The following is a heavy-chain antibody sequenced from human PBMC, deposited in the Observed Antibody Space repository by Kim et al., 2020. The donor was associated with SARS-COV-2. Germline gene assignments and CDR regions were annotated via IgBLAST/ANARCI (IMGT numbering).Heavy chain of an antibody. J-gene: IGHJ3*02. Sequence: GGSLRLSCAASGFTFDDYAMHWVRQAPGKGLEWVSGISWNSGSIGYADSVKGRFTISRDNAKNSLYLQMNSLRAEDTALYYCAKEGRGYYDSSGYPDAFDIWGQGTMVTVSS. D-gene: IGHD3-22*01. CDR2: ISWNSGSI. V-gene: IGHV3-9*01. CDR1: GFTFDDYA. CDR3: AKEGRGYYDSSGYPDAFDI.